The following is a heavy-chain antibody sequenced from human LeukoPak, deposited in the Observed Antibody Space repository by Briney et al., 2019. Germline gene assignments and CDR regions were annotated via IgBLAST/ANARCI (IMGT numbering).Heavy chain of an antibody. Sequence: ASVKVSCKASGGTFSSYAISWVRQAPGQGLEWMGGMIPIFGTANYAQKFQGRVTITADESTSTAYMELSSLRSEDTAVYYCAMNCGGDCYATDDYFDYWGPGTLVTVSS. J-gene: IGHJ4*02. CDR2: MIPIFGTA. CDR3: AMNCGGDCYATDDYFDY. CDR1: GGTFSSYA. D-gene: IGHD2-21*02. V-gene: IGHV1-69*13.